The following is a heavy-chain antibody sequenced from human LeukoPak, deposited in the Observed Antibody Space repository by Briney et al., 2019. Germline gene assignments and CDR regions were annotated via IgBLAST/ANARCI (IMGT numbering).Heavy chain of an antibody. CDR1: GFSFSTHP. Sequence: GGSLRLSCVTSGFSFSTHPMHWVRQAPGKGLEWMAVISHDERNIFYADSVRGRFTISRDNYKKTLFLEMNNLRGEDTAVYYCVGSNIAAVWGQGTLVTVSS. CDR2: ISHDERNI. D-gene: IGHD6-13*01. J-gene: IGHJ4*02. CDR3: VGSNIAAV. V-gene: IGHV3-30*04.